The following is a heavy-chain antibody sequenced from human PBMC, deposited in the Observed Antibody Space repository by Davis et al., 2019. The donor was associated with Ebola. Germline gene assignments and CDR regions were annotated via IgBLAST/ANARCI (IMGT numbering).Heavy chain of an antibody. V-gene: IGHV1-46*01. CDR1: GYTFTSYY. D-gene: IGHD3-22*01. CDR2: INPSGGST. Sequence: ASVKVSCKASGYTFTSYYMHWVRQAPGQGLEWMGIINPSGGSTSYAQKFQGRVTITADESTSTAYMELSSLRSEDTAVYYCATGGNYYDSSGSYYYYYMDVWGKGTMVTVSS. CDR3: ATGGNYYDSSGSYYYYYMDV. J-gene: IGHJ6*03.